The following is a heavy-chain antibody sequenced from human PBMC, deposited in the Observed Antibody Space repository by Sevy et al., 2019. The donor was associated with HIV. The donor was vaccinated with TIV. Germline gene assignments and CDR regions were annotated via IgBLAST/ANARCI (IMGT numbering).Heavy chain of an antibody. CDR2: IYYSGST. CDR3: ARLSYGDLAAYYYYYMDV. D-gene: IGHD4-17*01. J-gene: IGHJ6*03. V-gene: IGHV4-59*12. CDR1: GGSISSYY. Sequence: SETLSLTCTVSGGSISSYYWSWIRQPPGKGLEWIGYIYYSGSTNYNPSLKSRVTISVDTSKNQFSLKLSSVTAADTAVDYCARLSYGDLAAYYYYYMDVWGKGTTVTVSS.